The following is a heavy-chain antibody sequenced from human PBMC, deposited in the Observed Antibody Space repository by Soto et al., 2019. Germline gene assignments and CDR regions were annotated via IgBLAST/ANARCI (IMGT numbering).Heavy chain of an antibody. CDR2: ISLEGSNK. D-gene: IGHD6-19*01. CDR1: GFNFSHYA. V-gene: IGHV3-30*18. CDR3: AKDWATPVAARFFAS. Sequence: QVQLVESGGGVVQPGTSLRLSCAASGFNFSHYAMHWVRQAPGKGLEWLAIISLEGSNKYSAKPVKDRFTISRDNSKSTLYLQMNSLRPEDTAVYYCAKDWATPVAARFFASWGQGTPVTVSS. J-gene: IGHJ4*02.